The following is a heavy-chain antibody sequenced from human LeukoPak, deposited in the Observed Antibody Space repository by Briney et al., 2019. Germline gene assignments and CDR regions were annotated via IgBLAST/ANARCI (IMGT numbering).Heavy chain of an antibody. CDR1: GFTFSSYA. D-gene: IGHD6-19*01. Sequence: PGGSLRLSCAASGFTFSSYAMTWVRQAPGKGLEWVSTISGSGGSTYYADSVKGRLTISRDNSKNILYLQMNSLRAEDTAVYFCAKDKSGYSGGWSFDYWGQGTLVTGSS. J-gene: IGHJ4*02. CDR2: ISGSGGST. V-gene: IGHV3-23*01. CDR3: AKDKSGYSGGWSFDY.